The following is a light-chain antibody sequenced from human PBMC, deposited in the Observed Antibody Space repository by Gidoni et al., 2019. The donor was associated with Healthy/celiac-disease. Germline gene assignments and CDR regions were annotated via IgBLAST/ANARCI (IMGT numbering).Light chain of an antibody. Sequence: DIQMTQSPSSLSASVGDRVTITCRASQGISNYLAWYQQKPGKVPKLLLYAASTLQSGVPSRFSGSGSGTYFTLTISSLQAEDVATYYYQKYNSAPWTFGQGTKVEIK. CDR1: QGISNY. CDR2: AAS. J-gene: IGKJ1*01. CDR3: QKYNSAPWT. V-gene: IGKV1-27*01.